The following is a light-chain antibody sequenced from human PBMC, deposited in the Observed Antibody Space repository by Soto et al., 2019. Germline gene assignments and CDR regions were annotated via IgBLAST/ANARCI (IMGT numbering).Light chain of an antibody. CDR1: SSNIGSTT. CDR2: NNN. Sequence: QSVLTQPPSASGTPGQRVTIACSGSSSNIGSTTVKWYQQLPVTAPKLLIYNNNQRPSGVPDRFSGSKSGTSASLAITGLQSEDEADYYCAAWYDSLNGVVYGGGTKVTVL. V-gene: IGLV1-44*01. CDR3: AAWYDSLNGVV. J-gene: IGLJ3*02.